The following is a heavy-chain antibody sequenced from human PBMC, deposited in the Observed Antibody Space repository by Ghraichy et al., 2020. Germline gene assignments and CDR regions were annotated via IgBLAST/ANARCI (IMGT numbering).Heavy chain of an antibody. D-gene: IGHD6-6*01. CDR3: ARTRMVRYPSRSGYYYYMDV. J-gene: IGHJ6*03. Sequence: SETLSLTCAVYGGSFSGYYWSWIRQPPGKGLEWIGEINHSGSTNYNPSLKSRVTISVDTSKNQFSLKLSSVTAADTAVYYCARTRMVRYPSRSGYYYYMDVWGKGTTVTVSS. CDR1: GGSFSGYY. V-gene: IGHV4-34*01. CDR2: INHSGST.